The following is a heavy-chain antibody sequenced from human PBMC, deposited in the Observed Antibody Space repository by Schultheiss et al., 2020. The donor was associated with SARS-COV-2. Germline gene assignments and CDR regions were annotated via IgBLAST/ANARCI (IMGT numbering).Heavy chain of an antibody. CDR2: IYYSGSP. CDR3: AVVNSLRGVDY. D-gene: IGHD4-23*01. CDR1: GTSISSGGYY. Sequence: SETLSLTCTVSGTSISSGGYYWNWIRQHPGEGLEWIGDIYYSGSPYYNPSLKSRLTISVDTSKNQFSLKLSSVTAADTAVYYCAVVNSLRGVDYWGQGTLVTVSS. V-gene: IGHV4-31*03. J-gene: IGHJ4*02.